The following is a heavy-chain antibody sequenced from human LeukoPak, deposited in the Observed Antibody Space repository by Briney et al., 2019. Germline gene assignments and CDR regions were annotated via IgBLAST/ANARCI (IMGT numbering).Heavy chain of an antibody. CDR2: IYENGGTT. CDR1: GFTFRSHA. D-gene: IGHD2-15*01. Sequence: GGSLRLSCVGSGFTFRSHAMSWVRQAPEKGLEFVSGIYENGGTTYYADSVKGRFSISRDNSKNTLYLQMDSLRGEDTAVYYCAKQLGYCSDGSCYFPYWGQGTLVTVSS. J-gene: IGHJ4*02. V-gene: IGHV3-23*01. CDR3: AKQLGYCSDGSCYFPY.